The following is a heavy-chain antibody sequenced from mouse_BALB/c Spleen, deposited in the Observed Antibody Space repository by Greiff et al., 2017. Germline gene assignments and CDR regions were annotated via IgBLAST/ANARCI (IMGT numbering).Heavy chain of an antibody. CDR3: ARARDDYDGGMDY. D-gene: IGHD2-4*01. J-gene: IGHJ4*01. CDR2: IWGDGST. Sequence: VQGVESGPGLVAPSQSLSITCTVSGFSLTGYGVNWVRQPPGKGLEWLGMIWGDGSTDYNSALKSRLSISKDNSKSHVFLKMNSLQTDDTARYYCARARDDYDGGMDYWGQGTSVTVSS. V-gene: IGHV2-6-7*01. CDR1: GFSLTGYG.